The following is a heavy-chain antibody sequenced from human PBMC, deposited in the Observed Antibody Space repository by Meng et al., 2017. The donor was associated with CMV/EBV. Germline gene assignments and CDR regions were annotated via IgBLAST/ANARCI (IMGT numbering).Heavy chain of an antibody. Sequence: GGSLRLSCAASGFTFDDYGMSWVRQAPGKGLEWVSGINWNGGSTGYADSVKGRFTISRDNAKNSLYLQMNSLRAEDTALYYCARRGPIYDFWSGYSTNPHFDYWGQGTLVTVSS. CDR2: INWNGGST. V-gene: IGHV3-20*04. CDR3: ARRGPIYDFWSGYSTNPHFDY. CDR1: GFTFDDYG. D-gene: IGHD3-3*01. J-gene: IGHJ4*02.